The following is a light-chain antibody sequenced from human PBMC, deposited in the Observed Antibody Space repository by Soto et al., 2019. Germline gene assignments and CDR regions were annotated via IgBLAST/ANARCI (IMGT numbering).Light chain of an antibody. CDR3: QQSYSTPRT. CDR1: QSISSY. Sequence: DIQMTQSPSSLSASVGDRVTITCRASQSISSYLNWYQQKPGKAPKLLIYAASSLQSGAPSRFSGSGSGTDFTLTISSLQPEDFATYYCQQSYSTPRTFGQGTTVDIK. CDR2: AAS. V-gene: IGKV1-39*01. J-gene: IGKJ1*01.